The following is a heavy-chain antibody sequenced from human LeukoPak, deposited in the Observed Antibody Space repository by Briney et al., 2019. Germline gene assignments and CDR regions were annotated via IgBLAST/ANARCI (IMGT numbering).Heavy chain of an antibody. J-gene: IGHJ4*02. V-gene: IGHV1-2*02. CDR1: GYTFTGYY. Sequence: ALVKVSCKASGYTFTGYYMHWVRQAPGQGLEWMGWINPNSGGTNYAQKFQGRVTMTRDTSISTAYMELSRLRSDDTAVYYCARVRRGGYSSSWYYFDYWGQGTLVTVSS. CDR3: ARVRRGGYSSSWYYFDY. D-gene: IGHD6-13*01. CDR2: INPNSGGT.